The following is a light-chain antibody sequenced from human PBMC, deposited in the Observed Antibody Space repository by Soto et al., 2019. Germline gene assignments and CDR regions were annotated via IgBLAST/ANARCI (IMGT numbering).Light chain of an antibody. V-gene: IGLV2-8*01. CDR2: EVS. CDR3: SSYAGSNTYG. CDR1: KSDVGAYNY. Sequence: QSALTQPPSASGSPGQSVTISCTGTKSDVGAYNYVSWYQQHPGKAPKRMIYEVSKRPSGVPDRFSGSKSGNTASLTVSGLQAEDETDYYCSSYAGSNTYGFGTGTKVTVL. J-gene: IGLJ1*01.